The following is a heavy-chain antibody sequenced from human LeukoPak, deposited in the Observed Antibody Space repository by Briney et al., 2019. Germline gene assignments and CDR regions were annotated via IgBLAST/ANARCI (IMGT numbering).Heavy chain of an antibody. CDR3: ARESAMVVSSSSTDY. Sequence: GGSLRLSCAASGFTFDDYGMSWVRHAPGKGLEWVSGINWNGGSTGYADSVKGRFTISRDNAKNSLYLQMNSLRAEDTAVYYCARESAMVVSSSSTDYWGQGTLVTVSS. V-gene: IGHV3-20*04. D-gene: IGHD6-6*01. J-gene: IGHJ4*02. CDR2: INWNGGST. CDR1: GFTFDDYG.